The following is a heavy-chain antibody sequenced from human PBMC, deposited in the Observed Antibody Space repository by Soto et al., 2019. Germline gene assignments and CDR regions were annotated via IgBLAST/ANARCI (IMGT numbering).Heavy chain of an antibody. CDR2: IHPGDSDT. Sequence: GESLKISCKGSGYSFTDYWIGWVRQMPGKGLEWMGIIHPGDSDTRYSPSFQGQVTISVDKSISTAYLQWSSLKASDTAMYYCARGDYDNTWESYRYTGFDYWGQGTLVTVSS. D-gene: IGHD3-16*02. V-gene: IGHV5-51*01. J-gene: IGHJ4*02. CDR3: ARGDYDNTWESYRYTGFDY. CDR1: GYSFTDYW.